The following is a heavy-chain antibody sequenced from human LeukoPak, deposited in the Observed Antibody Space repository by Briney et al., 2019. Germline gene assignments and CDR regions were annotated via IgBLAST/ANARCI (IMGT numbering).Heavy chain of an antibody. J-gene: IGHJ6*02. Sequence: GGSLRLSCAASGFTVSSNYMSWVRQAPGKGLEWVSVIYSGGSTYYADSVKGRFTISRDNSKNTLYLQMNSLRAEDTAVYYCARERIDYGDYDYYHYYGMDVWGQGTTVTVSS. D-gene: IGHD4-17*01. CDR1: GFTVSSNY. V-gene: IGHV3-53*01. CDR3: ARERIDYGDYDYYHYYGMDV. CDR2: IYSGGST.